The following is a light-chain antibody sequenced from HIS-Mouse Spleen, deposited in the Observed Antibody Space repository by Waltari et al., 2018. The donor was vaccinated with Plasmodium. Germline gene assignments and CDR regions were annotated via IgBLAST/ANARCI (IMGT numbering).Light chain of an antibody. CDR1: QDISNY. Sequence: DIQMTQSPSSLPASVGDRVTITCQASQDISNYLNWYQQKPGKAPKRRIYDASNLETGVPSRFSGRGSGTDFTFTISSLQPEDIATYYCQQYDNLPPYTFGQGTKLEIK. J-gene: IGKJ2*01. V-gene: IGKV1-33*01. CDR2: DAS. CDR3: QQYDNLPPYT.